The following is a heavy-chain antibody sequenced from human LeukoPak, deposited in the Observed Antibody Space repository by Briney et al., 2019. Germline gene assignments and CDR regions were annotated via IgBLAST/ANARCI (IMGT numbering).Heavy chain of an antibody. V-gene: IGHV1-2*06. CDR2: INPNSGGT. CDR1: GYTFTGYY. Sequence: ASVKVSCKASGYTFTGYYMHWVRQAPGQGLEWIGRINPNSGGTNYAQKFQGRVTMTRDTSISTAYMELSRLRSDDTAVYYCARLIPAGYSSGWYRDYWGQGTLVTVSS. CDR3: ARLIPAGYSSGWYRDY. J-gene: IGHJ4*02. D-gene: IGHD6-19*01.